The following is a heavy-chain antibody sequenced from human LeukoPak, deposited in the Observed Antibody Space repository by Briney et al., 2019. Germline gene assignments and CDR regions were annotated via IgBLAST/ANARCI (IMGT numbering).Heavy chain of an antibody. Sequence: GASVKVSCKASGGTFSSYAISWVRQAPGQGLEWMGGIIPIFGTANYAQKFQGRVTITADESTSTAYMELSSLRSEDTAVYYCARDGPYTIFAAGGYFDYWGQGTLATVSS. J-gene: IGHJ4*02. V-gene: IGHV1-69*13. CDR3: ARDGPYTIFAAGGYFDY. D-gene: IGHD3-9*01. CDR1: GGTFSSYA. CDR2: IIPIFGTA.